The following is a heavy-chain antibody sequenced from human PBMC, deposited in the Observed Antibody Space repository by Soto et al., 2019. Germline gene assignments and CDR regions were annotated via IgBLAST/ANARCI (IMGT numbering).Heavy chain of an antibody. Sequence: QVQLVQSGAEVKKPGASVKVSCKASGYTFTSYGISWVRQAPGQGLEWMGWISAYNGNTNYAQKFQGRVTITADESTSTAYMELSSLRSEDTAVYYCARSVDIVAGGLDYWGQGTLVTVSS. V-gene: IGHV1-18*01. D-gene: IGHD5-12*01. CDR2: ISAYNGNT. CDR3: ARSVDIVAGGLDY. J-gene: IGHJ4*02. CDR1: GYTFTSYG.